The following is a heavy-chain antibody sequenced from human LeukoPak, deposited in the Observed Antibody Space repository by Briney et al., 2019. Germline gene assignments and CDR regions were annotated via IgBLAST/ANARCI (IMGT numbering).Heavy chain of an antibody. Sequence: PGGSLRLSCAASGFTFSSYGMHWVRQAPGKGLEWVAVISYDGSNKYYADSVKGRFTISRDNSKNTLYLQMNSLRAEDTAIYYCAKNGDRGAYCTGGTCYPYFYYYMDVWGKGTTVTI. V-gene: IGHV3-30*18. CDR1: GFTFSSYG. CDR3: AKNGDRGAYCTGGTCYPYFYYYMDV. D-gene: IGHD2-15*01. CDR2: ISYDGSNK. J-gene: IGHJ6*03.